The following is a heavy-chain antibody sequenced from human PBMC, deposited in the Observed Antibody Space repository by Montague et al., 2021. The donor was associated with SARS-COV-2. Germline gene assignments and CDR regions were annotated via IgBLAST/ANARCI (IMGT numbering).Heavy chain of an antibody. Sequence: SETLSLTCAVYGGSLSGYYWSWIRQPPEKGLEWIGEINHSANTKXNPSLKSPVTISIDTSKNQFSLKMTPVTAADTATYYCASGIYPSGSYYNRYYYGLNIWGPGTTVIVSS. J-gene: IGHJ6*02. CDR3: ASGIYPSGSYYNRYYYGLNI. CDR2: INHSANT. CDR1: GGSLSGYY. D-gene: IGHD3-10*01. V-gene: IGHV4-34*01.